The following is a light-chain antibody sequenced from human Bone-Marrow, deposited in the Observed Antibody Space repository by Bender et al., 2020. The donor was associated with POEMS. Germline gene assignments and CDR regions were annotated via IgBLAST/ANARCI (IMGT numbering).Light chain of an antibody. CDR3: CSYAGTIYHII. V-gene: IGLV2-8*01. J-gene: IGLJ2*01. Sequence: QSALIQPASVSGSPGQTITISCTGTRSDVGGYNTVSWYQQHPGKAPKLMIYEVTKWPSGVPDRFSGSKSDNTASLTVSGLQPEDEADYYCCSYAGTIYHIIFGGGTKLTVL. CDR2: EVT. CDR1: RSDVGGYNT.